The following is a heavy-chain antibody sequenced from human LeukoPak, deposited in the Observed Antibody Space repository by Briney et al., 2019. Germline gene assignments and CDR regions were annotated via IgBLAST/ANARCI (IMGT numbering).Heavy chain of an antibody. Sequence: PGGSLRLSCAASGFTFSSYWMSWVRQAPGKGLEWVANIKQDGSEKYYVDSVKGRFTISRDNAKNSLYLQMNSLRAEDTAVYYCARGALQYSSGWYYYGMDVWGQGTTVTVSS. J-gene: IGHJ6*02. CDR1: GFTFSSYW. V-gene: IGHV3-7*01. D-gene: IGHD6-19*01. CDR3: ARGALQYSSGWYYYGMDV. CDR2: IKQDGSEK.